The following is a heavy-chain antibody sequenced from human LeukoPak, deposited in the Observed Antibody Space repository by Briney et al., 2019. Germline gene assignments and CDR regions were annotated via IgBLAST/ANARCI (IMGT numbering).Heavy chain of an antibody. J-gene: IGHJ4*02. Sequence: ASVKVSCKASGYTFTNRGISWVRQAPGQGLEWMGWISTYTGDTNFAQNFQGRVTLTTDTTTSTAYMELRSLRSDDTAVYYCARESGGNTMAGDYWGQGTLVTVPS. CDR2: ISTYTGDT. CDR1: GYTFTNRG. V-gene: IGHV1-18*01. CDR3: ARESGGNTMAGDY. D-gene: IGHD2-15*01.